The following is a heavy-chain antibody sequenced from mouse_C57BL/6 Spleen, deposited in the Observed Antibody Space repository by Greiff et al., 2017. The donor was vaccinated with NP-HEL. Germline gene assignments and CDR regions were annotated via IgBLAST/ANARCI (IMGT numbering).Heavy chain of an antibody. CDR1: GYTFTSYW. CDR3: ARHYGSSYYCDY. Sequence: QVQLQQPGAELVRPGSSVKLSCKASGYTFTSYWMDWVKQRPGQGLEWIGNIYPSDSETHYNQKFKDKATLTVDKSSSTAYMQLSSLTSEDSAVYYCARHYGSSYYCDYWGQGTTLTVSS. D-gene: IGHD1-1*01. J-gene: IGHJ2*01. CDR2: IYPSDSET. V-gene: IGHV1-61*01.